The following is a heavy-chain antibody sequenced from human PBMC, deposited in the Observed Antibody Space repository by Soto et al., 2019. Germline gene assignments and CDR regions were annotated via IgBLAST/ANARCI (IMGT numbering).Heavy chain of an antibody. CDR1: GYTFTSYY. Sequence: ASVKVSCKASGYTFTSYYMHWVRQAPGQGLEWKGIINHSGGSTSYVQKFQGRVTMTRDTSTSTVYMELSSLRSEDTAVYYCARAGDPSYIVLVPAAMGPYYYYGMDVWGQGTTVTVSS. CDR3: ARAGDPSYIVLVPAAMGPYYYYGMDV. J-gene: IGHJ6*02. CDR2: INHSGGST. D-gene: IGHD2-2*01. V-gene: IGHV1-46*01.